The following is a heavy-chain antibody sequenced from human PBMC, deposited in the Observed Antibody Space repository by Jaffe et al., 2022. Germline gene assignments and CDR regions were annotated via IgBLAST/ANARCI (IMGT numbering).Heavy chain of an antibody. J-gene: IGHJ6*03. CDR2: MNPNSGNT. CDR1: GYTFTSYD. Sequence: QVQLVQSGAEVKKPGASVKVSCKASGYTFTSYDINWVRQATGQGLEWMGWMNPNSGNTGYAQKFQGRVTMTRNTSISTAYMELSSLRSEDTAVYYCARGLLQQLVGYYYYYYYMDVWGKGTTVTVSS. D-gene: IGHD6-13*01. V-gene: IGHV1-8*01. CDR3: ARGLLQQLVGYYYYYYYMDV.